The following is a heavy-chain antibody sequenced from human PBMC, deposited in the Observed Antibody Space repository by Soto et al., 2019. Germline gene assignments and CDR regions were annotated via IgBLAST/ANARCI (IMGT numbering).Heavy chain of an antibody. Sequence: PSETLSLTCAVYGGSFSSYYWSWIRQPPGKGLEWIGYIYFRGTTNYNPSLKSRVTMSADTSKNQFSLKLNSVTAADTAVYYCARMNYYDTSGYPFDYWGQGMMVTVSS. CDR1: GGSFSSYY. CDR3: ARMNYYDTSGYPFDY. CDR2: IYFRGTT. D-gene: IGHD3-22*01. V-gene: IGHV4-59*01. J-gene: IGHJ4*02.